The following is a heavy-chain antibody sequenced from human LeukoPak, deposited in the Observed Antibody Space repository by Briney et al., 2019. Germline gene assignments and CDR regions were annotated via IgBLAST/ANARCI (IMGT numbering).Heavy chain of an antibody. CDR1: GFTFSDYS. D-gene: IGHD6-6*01. V-gene: IGHV3-21*01. J-gene: IGHJ1*01. CDR3: VRDLTTSSTAYLHH. CDR2: ISSRSRYI. Sequence: GGSLRLSCIASGFTFSDYSMNWVRQAPGKGLEWVSSISSRSRYIYHADSVKGRFTISRDSGKKSLYLEMNSLRADDTAVYYCVRDLTTSSTAYLHHWGQGTLVTVSS.